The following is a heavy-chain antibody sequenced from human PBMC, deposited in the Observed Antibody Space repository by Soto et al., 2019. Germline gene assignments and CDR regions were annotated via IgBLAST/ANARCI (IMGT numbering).Heavy chain of an antibody. CDR2: IKSKTDGGAT. D-gene: IGHD1-1*01. CDR3: TTDPHSTGTKY. J-gene: IGHJ4*02. Sequence: EVQLVESGGGLVKPGGSLRLSCAASGFSFSDAWMTWVRQTPGARLEWVGRIKSKTDGGATDYAAPVKGRFTISRDASKTTLFLQMNSLKTEDTAVYYCTTDPHSTGTKYWGQGTLVTVSS. V-gene: IGHV3-15*01. CDR1: GFSFSDAW.